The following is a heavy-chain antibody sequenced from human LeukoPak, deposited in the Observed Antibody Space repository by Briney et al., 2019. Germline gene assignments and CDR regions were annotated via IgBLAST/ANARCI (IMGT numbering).Heavy chain of an antibody. D-gene: IGHD4-17*01. V-gene: IGHV1-2*02. J-gene: IGHJ3*02. Sequence: GASVKVSFKASGYTFTGYYMHWVRQAPGQGLEWMGWINLNSGGTNYLQKFQGRVTMTRDTSITTAYMELSSLRPDDTAVYYCARPTTVTDYDACDIWGQGTMVTVSS. CDR2: INLNSGGT. CDR1: GYTFTGYY. CDR3: ARPTTVTDYDACDI.